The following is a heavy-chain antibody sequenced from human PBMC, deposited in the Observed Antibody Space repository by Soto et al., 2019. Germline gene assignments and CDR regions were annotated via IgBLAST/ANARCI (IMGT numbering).Heavy chain of an antibody. CDR1: GFSLSTSGVG. CDR2: IYWDDDK. Sequence: QITLKESGPPLVNPTQTLTLTCTFSGFSLSTSGVGVGWIRQPPGKALEWLALIYWDDDKRYSPSLKSRLTITKDTSKNQVVLTMTNMDPVDTATYYCALHRGFITRDEYYFDYWGQGTLVTVSS. V-gene: IGHV2-5*02. CDR3: ALHRGFITRDEYYFDY. J-gene: IGHJ4*02. D-gene: IGHD3-22*01.